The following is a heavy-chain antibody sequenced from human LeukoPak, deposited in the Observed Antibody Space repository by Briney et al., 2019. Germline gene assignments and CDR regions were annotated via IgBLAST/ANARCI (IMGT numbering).Heavy chain of an antibody. CDR2: IYYSGST. D-gene: IGHD6-19*01. CDR3: ARDPGYSSSDV. CDR1: GGSISSSSYY. J-gene: IGHJ6*02. Sequence: PSETLSLTCTVSGGSISSSSYYWGWIRQPPGKGLEWIGSIYYSGSTYYNPSLKSRVTISVDTSKNQFSLKLSSVTAADTAVYYCARDPGYSSSDVWGQGTTVTVSS. V-gene: IGHV4-39*07.